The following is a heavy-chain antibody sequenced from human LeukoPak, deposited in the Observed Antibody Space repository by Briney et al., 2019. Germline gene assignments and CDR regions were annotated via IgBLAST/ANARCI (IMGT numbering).Heavy chain of an antibody. D-gene: IGHD3-22*01. CDR1: GGTFISYA. CDR2: IIPIFGTA. V-gene: IGHV1-69*13. CDR3: AKVNYYDSSGYPGDGMDV. J-gene: IGHJ6*02. Sequence: ASVKVSCKASGGTFISYAISWVRQAPGQGLEWMGGIIPIFGTANYAQKFQGRVTITADESTSTAYMELSSLRSEDTAVYYCAKVNYYDSSGYPGDGMDVWGQGTTVTVSS.